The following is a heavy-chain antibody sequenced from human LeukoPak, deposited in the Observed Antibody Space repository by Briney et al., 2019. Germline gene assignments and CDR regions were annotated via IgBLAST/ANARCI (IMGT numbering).Heavy chain of an antibody. CDR2: IYTSGTT. CDR1: GGSISSYY. V-gene: IGHV4-4*07. J-gene: IGHJ4*02. CDR3: ARANYDGSDY. Sequence: SETLSLTCTVSGGSISSYYWSWIRQPAPKGLEWIGRIYTSGTTNYNPSLNSRITMSVDTSNNQLSLKMRSVTAADTGVYYCARANYDGSDYWGQGTLVTVSS. D-gene: IGHD3-22*01.